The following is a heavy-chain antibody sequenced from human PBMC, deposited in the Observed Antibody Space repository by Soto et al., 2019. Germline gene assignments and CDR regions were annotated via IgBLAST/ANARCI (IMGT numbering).Heavy chain of an antibody. Sequence: GGSLRLSCAVSGFIVTNNYMTWVRQAPGKGLEWVSVIYSGGRTYYADSVRGRFTLSTDNSKNTLYLKMNCLRAEDTALYYCARYRCSGDSCYSGGGDAFDIWGQGTMVTVSS. D-gene: IGHD2-15*01. CDR2: IYSGGRT. CDR3: ARYRCSGDSCYSGGGDAFDI. J-gene: IGHJ3*02. CDR1: GFIVTNNY. V-gene: IGHV3-66*01.